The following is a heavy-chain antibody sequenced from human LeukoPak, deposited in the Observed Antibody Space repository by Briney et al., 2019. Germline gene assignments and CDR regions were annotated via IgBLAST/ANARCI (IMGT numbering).Heavy chain of an antibody. CDR3: ARDRESESDSEGDY. Sequence: GGSLRLSCSPSGFTSSRFWMSLVRQAPGKGLEYVALIKQGGSEIYHMDSVKGRFTISRDEATNSLYLQMDSLRVEDTALYYCARDRESESDSEGDYWGQGTLVTVSS. CDR2: IKQGGSEI. V-gene: IGHV3-7*01. CDR1: GFTSSRFW. D-gene: IGHD4-11*01. J-gene: IGHJ4*02.